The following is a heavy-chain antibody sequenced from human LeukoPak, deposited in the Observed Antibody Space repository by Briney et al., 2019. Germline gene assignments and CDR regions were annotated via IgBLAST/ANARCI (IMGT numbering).Heavy chain of an antibody. J-gene: IGHJ4*02. CDR2: ICTSGST. D-gene: IGHD3-16*01. Sequence: SETLPLTCTVSGGSISSGSYYWSWIRQPAGKGLEWIGRICTSGSTNYNPSLKSRVTISVDTSKNQFSLKLSSVTAADTAVYYCASYAGGYWGQGTPVTVSS. CDR3: ASYAGGY. V-gene: IGHV4-61*02. CDR1: GGSISSGSYY.